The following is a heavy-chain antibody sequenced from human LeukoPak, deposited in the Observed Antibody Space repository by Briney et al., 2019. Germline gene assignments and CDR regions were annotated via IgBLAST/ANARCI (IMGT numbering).Heavy chain of an antibody. CDR3: STDGAYYYTTGSY. J-gene: IGHJ4*02. V-gene: IGHV3-15*01. Sequence: GGSLRLSCAASGFTLSNAWMSWVRQAPGKGLEWVGRIKSKTDGGTTDYSAPAKGRFTISRDDSKNTLYLQMNSLKTEDTAVYYCSTDGAYYYTTGSYWGQGTLVTVSS. CDR1: GFTLSNAW. CDR2: IKSKTDGGTT. D-gene: IGHD3-10*01.